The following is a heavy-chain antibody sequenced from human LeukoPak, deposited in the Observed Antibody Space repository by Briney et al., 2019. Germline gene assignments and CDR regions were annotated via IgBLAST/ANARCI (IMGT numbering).Heavy chain of an antibody. CDR2: IIPIFGTA. D-gene: IGHD2-15*01. CDR1: GGTFSSYA. V-gene: IGHV1-69*05. CDR3: AREGLGYCSGGSCYRDPDY. Sequence: GSSVKVSCKASGGTFSSYAISWVRQAPGQGLEWMGGIIPIFGTANYAQKFQGRVTITTDESTSTAYMELSSLRSEDTAVYYCAREGLGYCSGGSCYRDPDYWGQGTLVTVSS. J-gene: IGHJ4*02.